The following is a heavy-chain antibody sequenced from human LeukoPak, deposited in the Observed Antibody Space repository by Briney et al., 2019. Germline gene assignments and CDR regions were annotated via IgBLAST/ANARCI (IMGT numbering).Heavy chain of an antibody. D-gene: IGHD2-2*01. J-gene: IGHJ6*02. Sequence: SETLSLTCAVYGGSFSGYYWSWIRQPPGKGLEWIGEINHSGSTNYNPSLKSRVTISVDTSKNQFSLKLSSVTAADTAVYYCARGHIVVVPAAMSRYYYYGMDVWGQGTTVTVSS. V-gene: IGHV4-34*01. CDR2: INHSGST. CDR1: GGSFSGYY. CDR3: ARGHIVVVPAAMSRYYYYGMDV.